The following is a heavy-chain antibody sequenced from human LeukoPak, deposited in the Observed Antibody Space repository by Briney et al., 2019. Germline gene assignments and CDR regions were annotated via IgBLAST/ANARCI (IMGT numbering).Heavy chain of an antibody. D-gene: IGHD6-13*01. Sequence: GGSLRLSCAASGFTFSSYGMHWARQAPGKGLEWVAVIWYDGSNKYYADSVKGRFTISRDNSKNTLYLQMNSLRAEDTAVYYCVKGVSFYYFDYWGQGTLVTVSS. J-gene: IGHJ4*02. CDR2: IWYDGSNK. CDR1: GFTFSSYG. CDR3: VKGVSFYYFDY. V-gene: IGHV3-33*01.